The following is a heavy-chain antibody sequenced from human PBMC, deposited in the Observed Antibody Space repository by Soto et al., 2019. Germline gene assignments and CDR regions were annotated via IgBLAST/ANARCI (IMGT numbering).Heavy chain of an antibody. CDR3: ARSFRGELELPTTALYFDY. Sequence: QVQLQESGPGLVKPSQTLSLTCTVSGGSISSGGYYWSWIRQHPGKGLEWIGYIYYSGSPYYNPSLKSRVAISVDTSKNHFSLRLSSVTAADTAVYYCARSFRGELELPTTALYFDYWGQGTLVTVSS. CDR2: IYYSGSP. D-gene: IGHD1-7*01. CDR1: GGSISSGGYY. V-gene: IGHV4-31*03. J-gene: IGHJ4*02.